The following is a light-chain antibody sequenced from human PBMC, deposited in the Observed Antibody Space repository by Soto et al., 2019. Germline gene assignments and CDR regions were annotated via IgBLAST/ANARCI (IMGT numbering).Light chain of an antibody. J-gene: IGKJ5*01. CDR1: QGISTW. Sequence: EIQMTQSPSSVSASVGDRFTITCRASQGISTWLAWYQQKAGKAPNLLIYGASNLHSGVPSRFSGSGSGTNFTLTISSLQPEDFATYYCQQANSFPITFGQGTRREIK. V-gene: IGKV1-12*01. CDR3: QQANSFPIT. CDR2: GAS.